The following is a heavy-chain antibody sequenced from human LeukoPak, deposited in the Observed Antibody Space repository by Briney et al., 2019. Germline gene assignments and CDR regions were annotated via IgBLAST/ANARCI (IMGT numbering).Heavy chain of an antibody. V-gene: IGHV1-24*01. CDR3: ATGVGWELLHYFDY. D-gene: IGHD1-26*01. Sequence: ASVKVSCKVSGYTLTELSMHWVRQAPGKGLEWMGGFDPEDGETIYAQKFQGRVTMTEDTSTDTASMELSSLRSEDTAVYYCATGVGWELLHYFDYWGQGTLVTVSS. J-gene: IGHJ4*02. CDR2: FDPEDGET. CDR1: GYTLTELS.